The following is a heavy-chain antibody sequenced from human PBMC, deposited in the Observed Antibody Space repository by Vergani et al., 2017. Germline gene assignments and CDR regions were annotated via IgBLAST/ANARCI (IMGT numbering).Heavy chain of an antibody. V-gene: IGHV1-18*01. Sequence: QVQLVQSGAEVKKPGASVKVSCKASGYTFTSYGIGWVRQAPGQGLEWMGWISAYNGNTNYAEKLQGRVTMTTDTSKSTAYMELRRLRSDDTAVYYCARGPALEVLSGQGTETDFDPWGQGTLVTVSS. CDR2: ISAYNGNT. CDR1: GYTFTSYG. CDR3: ARGPALEVLSGQGTETDFDP. D-gene: IGHD3-3*01. J-gene: IGHJ5*02.